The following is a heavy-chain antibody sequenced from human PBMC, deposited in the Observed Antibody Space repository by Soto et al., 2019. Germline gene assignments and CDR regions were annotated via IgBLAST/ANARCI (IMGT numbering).Heavy chain of an antibody. J-gene: IGHJ6*02. CDR3: ARRFPNCSSTSCYYYYYGMDV. CDR1: GYSFTRYW. Sequence: GESLTISCTGSGYSFTRYWISWVRQMPGKGLEWMGRIDPSDSYTNYSPSFQGHVTTSADKSISTAYLQWSSLKASDTAMYYCARRFPNCSSTSCYYYYYGMDVWGQGTTVTV. D-gene: IGHD2-2*01. V-gene: IGHV5-10-1*01. CDR2: IDPSDSYT.